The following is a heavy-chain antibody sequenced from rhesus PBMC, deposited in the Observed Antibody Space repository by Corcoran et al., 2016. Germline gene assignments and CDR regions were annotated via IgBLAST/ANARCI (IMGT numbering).Heavy chain of an antibody. V-gene: IGHV3-136*01. J-gene: IGHJ1*01. CDR3: TRETTGFEF. CDR1: GFTFSGYD. Sequence: EVQLVESGGGLVQPGGSLRLSCAASGFTFSGYDMNWVRQAPGKGLEWVSFISSTCKTIYYAESVNGRFTISRDNAKNSLSLQMSSLRAEDTAVYYCTRETTGFEFWGQGALVTVSS. CDR2: ISSTCKTI. D-gene: IGHD4-11*01.